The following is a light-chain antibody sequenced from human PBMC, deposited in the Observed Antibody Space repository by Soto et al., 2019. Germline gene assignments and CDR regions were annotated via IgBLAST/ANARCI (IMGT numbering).Light chain of an antibody. CDR1: SSDVGGYNY. J-gene: IGLJ1*01. CDR3: SSYAGSTRGV. Sequence: QSALTQPPSASGSPGQSVTISCTGTSSDVGGYNYASWYQQHPGKAPKLMIYEVSKRPSGVPDRFSGSKSGNTASLTVSGLQAEDEADYYCSSYAGSTRGVFGTGTKLTVL. V-gene: IGLV2-8*01. CDR2: EVS.